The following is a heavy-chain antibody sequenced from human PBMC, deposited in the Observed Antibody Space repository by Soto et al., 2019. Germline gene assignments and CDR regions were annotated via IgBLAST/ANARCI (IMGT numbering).Heavy chain of an antibody. CDR3: ARGHFDWLLAVLEDYYGMDV. Sequence: GASVKVSCKASGYTFTSYDINWVRQATGQGLEWMGWMNPNSGNTGYAQKFQGRVTMTRNTSISTAYMELSSLRSEDTAVYYCARGHFDWLLAVLEDYYGMDVWGQGTTVTVSS. D-gene: IGHD3-9*01. CDR1: GYTFTSYD. V-gene: IGHV1-8*01. J-gene: IGHJ6*02. CDR2: MNPNSGNT.